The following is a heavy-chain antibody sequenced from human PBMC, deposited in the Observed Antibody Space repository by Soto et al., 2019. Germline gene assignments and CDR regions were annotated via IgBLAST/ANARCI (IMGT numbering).Heavy chain of an antibody. V-gene: IGHV1-69*12. CDR1: GGTFSSYA. Sequence: QVQLVQSGAEVKKPGSSVKVSCKASGGTFSSYAISWVRQAPGQGLEWMGGIIPIFGTANYAQKFQGRVTITADESTSTGYMGLSSVRSEDTAVYYCAGAGDSSGYYYVYFQPWGQGTLVTVSS. CDR3: AGAGDSSGYYYVYFQP. J-gene: IGHJ1*01. CDR2: IIPIFGTA. D-gene: IGHD3-22*01.